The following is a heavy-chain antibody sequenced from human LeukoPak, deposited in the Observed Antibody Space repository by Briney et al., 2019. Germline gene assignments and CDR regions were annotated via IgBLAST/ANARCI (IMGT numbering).Heavy chain of an antibody. CDR2: IRYDGSNK. Sequence: SGGSLRLSCAASGFTFSSYGMHWVRQAPGKGLEWVAFIRYDGSNKYYADSVKGRFTISRDNFKNTLYLQMNSLRAEDTAVYYCVKDRDWNDDDNSFDIWGQGTMVTVSS. D-gene: IGHD1-1*01. V-gene: IGHV3-30*02. J-gene: IGHJ3*02. CDR1: GFTFSSYG. CDR3: VKDRDWNDDDNSFDI.